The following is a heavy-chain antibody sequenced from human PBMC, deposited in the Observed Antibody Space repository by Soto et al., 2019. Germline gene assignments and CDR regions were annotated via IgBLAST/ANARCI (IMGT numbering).Heavy chain of an antibody. Sequence: QVQLVESGGGVVQPGRSLRLSCAASGFTFSSHGIHWVRQAPGKGLEWVAVIWYDGSKKYYADSVKGRFTISRDNSKNTLYLQMDSLRDEDTAVYYCARYTTYSSGEGLDYWGQGTLVTVSS. V-gene: IGHV3-33*01. CDR2: IWYDGSKK. CDR1: GFTFSSHG. D-gene: IGHD1-26*01. J-gene: IGHJ4*02. CDR3: ARYTTYSSGEGLDY.